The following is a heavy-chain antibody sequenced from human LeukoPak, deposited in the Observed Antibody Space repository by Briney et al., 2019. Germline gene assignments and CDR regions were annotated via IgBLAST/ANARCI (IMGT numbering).Heavy chain of an antibody. V-gene: IGHV4-39*01. D-gene: IGHD3-22*01. CDR1: GGSLSSSSYY. J-gene: IGHJ4*02. CDR3: ARHRDYYDSSGYYYEAYYFDY. Sequence: SETLSLTCTVSGGSLSSSSYYWGWIRQPPGKWLEWIGSIYYSGSTHYNPSLKSRVTISVDTSKNQFSLKLSSVTAADTAVYFCARHRDYYDSSGYYYEAYYFDYWGQGTLVTVSS. CDR2: IYYSGST.